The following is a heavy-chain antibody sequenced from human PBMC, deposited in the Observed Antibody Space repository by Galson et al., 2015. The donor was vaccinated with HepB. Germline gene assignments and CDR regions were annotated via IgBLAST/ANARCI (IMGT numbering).Heavy chain of an antibody. V-gene: IGHV3-23*01. CDR1: GFTFSSYA. CDR3: AKDLLGAGTTGWFDP. CDR2: ISGSGGST. Sequence: SLRLSCAASGFTFSSYAMSWVRQAPGKGLEWVSAISGSGGSTYYADSVKGRFTISRDNSKNTLYLQMNSLRAEDTAVYYCAKDLLGAGTTGWFDPWGQGTLVTVSS. D-gene: IGHD1-7*01. J-gene: IGHJ5*02.